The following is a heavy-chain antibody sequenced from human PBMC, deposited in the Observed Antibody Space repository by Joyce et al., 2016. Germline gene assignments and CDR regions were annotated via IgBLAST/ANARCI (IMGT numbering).Heavy chain of an antibody. CDR3: ARGRGSGFSELGY. D-gene: IGHD5-12*01. J-gene: IGHJ4*02. Sequence: EVQLLESGGGLAQPGGSLRLSCAVSGFTFKTYNMNWVRQPPGKGLEWISGISGGGGNTHHADSVKGRFTIYRDNSKNILFLVMNSLRMEDTAVYYCARGRGSGFSELGYWGQGTLVTVSS. CDR2: ISGGGGNT. V-gene: IGHV3-23*01. CDR1: GFTFKTYN.